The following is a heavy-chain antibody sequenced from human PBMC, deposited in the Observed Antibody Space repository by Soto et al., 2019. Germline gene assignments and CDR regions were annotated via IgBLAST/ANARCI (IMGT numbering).Heavy chain of an antibody. CDR3: ARDPSGSGPNFDY. D-gene: IGHD3-10*01. V-gene: IGHV4-30-2*01. CDR2: IDHSGST. CDR1: GGSIRSGGYS. J-gene: IGHJ4*02. Sequence: QLQLQESGSGLVQPSQTVSLTCAVSGGSIRSGGYSWSWIRQPPGKVLEWIGYIDHSGSTYYNPSLKSRVNISVDTSKNQLSLKVTSVTAADTAVYYCARDPSGSGPNFDYWGQGALVIVSA.